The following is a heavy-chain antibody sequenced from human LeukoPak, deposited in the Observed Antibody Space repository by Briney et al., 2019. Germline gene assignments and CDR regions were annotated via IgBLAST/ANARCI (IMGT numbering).Heavy chain of an antibody. CDR1: GGSIHRYS. CDR3: ARDPTTVTTIFDS. J-gene: IGHJ4*02. Sequence: SETLSLTCTVSGGSIHRYSWSWIRQPAGKGLEWIGRIYPGESIYASENTNYNPSLKSRVSMSGDTSKNQVSLKLRSVTAADTAVYYCARDPTTVTTIFDSWGQGTLVTVSS. CDR2: IYPGESIYASENT. D-gene: IGHD4-17*01. V-gene: IGHV4-4*07.